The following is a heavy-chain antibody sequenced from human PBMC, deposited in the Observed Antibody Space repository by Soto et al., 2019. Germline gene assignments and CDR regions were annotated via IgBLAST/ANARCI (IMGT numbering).Heavy chain of an antibody. J-gene: IGHJ3*02. V-gene: IGHV3-7*01. D-gene: IGHD3-3*01. CDR3: VRDDTRRNNDFWSGHYTTDAFDI. CDR2: IKQDGSEK. CDR1: GFTFSRYW. Sequence: EVQLVESGGGLVQPGGSLRLSCAASGFTFSRYWMSWVRQAPGKGLEWVANIKQDGSEKYYVESVKGRFTMSRDNTKNSLYLQMNSVRAEDTAVYYCVRDDTRRNNDFWSGHYTTDAFDIWGQGRMVTVSS.